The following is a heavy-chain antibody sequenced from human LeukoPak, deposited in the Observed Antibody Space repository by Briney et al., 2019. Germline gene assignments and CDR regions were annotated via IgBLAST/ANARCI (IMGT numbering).Heavy chain of an antibody. CDR3: AKISYYDSSGASDY. CDR1: GFTFSSYG. V-gene: IGHV3-23*01. CDR2: ISGSGGST. D-gene: IGHD3-22*01. J-gene: IGHJ4*02. Sequence: GGSLRLSCAASGFTFSSYGMSWVRQAPGKGLEWVSAISGSGGSTYYADSVKGRFTISRDNSKNTLYLQMNSLRAEDTAVYYGAKISYYDSSGASDYWGQGTLVTVSS.